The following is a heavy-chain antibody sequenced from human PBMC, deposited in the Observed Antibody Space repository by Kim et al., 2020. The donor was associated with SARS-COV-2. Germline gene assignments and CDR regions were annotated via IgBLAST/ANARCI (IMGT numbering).Heavy chain of an antibody. J-gene: IGHJ4*02. CDR3: ARGLRFLEWLLPLDY. CDR2: INHSGST. D-gene: IGHD3-3*01. V-gene: IGHV4-34*01. CDR1: GGSFSGYY. Sequence: SETLSLTCAVYGGSFSGYYWSWIRQPPGKGLEWIGEINHSGSTNYNPSLKSRVTISVDTSKNQFSLKLSSVTAADTAVYYCARGLRFLEWLLPLDYWGQG.